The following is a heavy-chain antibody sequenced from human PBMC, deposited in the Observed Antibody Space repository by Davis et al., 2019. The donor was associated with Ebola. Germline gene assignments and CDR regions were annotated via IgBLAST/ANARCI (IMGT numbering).Heavy chain of an antibody. CDR2: IIPIFGTA. Sequence: SVKVSCKASGGTFSSYAISWVRQAPGQGLEWMGGIIPIFGTANYAQKFQGRVTITADKSTSTAYMELSSLRSEDTAVYYCARAGVLWFRELFTQDHYFDYWGQGTLVTVSS. CDR3: ARAGVLWFRELFTQDHYFDY. CDR1: GGTFSSYA. V-gene: IGHV1-69*06. D-gene: IGHD3-10*01. J-gene: IGHJ4*02.